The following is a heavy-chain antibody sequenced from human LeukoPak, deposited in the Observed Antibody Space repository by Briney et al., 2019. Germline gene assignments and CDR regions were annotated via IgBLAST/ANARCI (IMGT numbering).Heavy chain of an antibody. D-gene: IGHD2-21*01. V-gene: IGHV1-3*01. CDR1: GYTFSNYA. J-gene: IGHJ4*02. CDR3: ARGIWSARTVDYYLDY. CDR2: INAGNGHT. Sequence: GAPVKVSCKAFGYTFSNYAIHWVRQAPGQRFEWMGWINAGNGHTKYSQNFQGRVTITRDSSASTVYMELNSLTSEDTAVYYCARGIWSARTVDYYLDYWGQGTLVTVSS.